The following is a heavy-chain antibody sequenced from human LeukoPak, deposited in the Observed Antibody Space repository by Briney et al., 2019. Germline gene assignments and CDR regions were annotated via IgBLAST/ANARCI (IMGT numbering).Heavy chain of an antibody. D-gene: IGHD1-26*01. Sequence: SQTLSLTCTVSGGSISSGGYYWSWIRQHPGKGLEWIGYIYYSGSTYYNPSLKSRVTISVDTSKNQFSLKLSSVTAADTAVYYCARNSGSYPYYFDYWGQGTLVTVSS. CDR1: GGSISSGGYY. J-gene: IGHJ4*02. V-gene: IGHV4-31*03. CDR2: IYYSGST. CDR3: ARNSGSYPYYFDY.